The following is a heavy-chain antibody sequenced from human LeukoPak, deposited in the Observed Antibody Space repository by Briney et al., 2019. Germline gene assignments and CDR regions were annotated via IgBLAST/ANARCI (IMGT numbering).Heavy chain of an antibody. CDR2: IFYSGST. J-gene: IGHJ6*02. CDR3: GRHQTMYYGMDV. CDR1: GGAISSSSYY. Sequence: SETLSLTCTVSGGAISSSSYYWGWIRQPPGKGLEWIGSIFYSGSTYYNPSLKSRVTISVDTSKNQFSLKLSSVTAADTAVYYCGRHQTMYYGMDVWDQGTTVTVSS. V-gene: IGHV4-39*01. D-gene: IGHD4/OR15-4a*01.